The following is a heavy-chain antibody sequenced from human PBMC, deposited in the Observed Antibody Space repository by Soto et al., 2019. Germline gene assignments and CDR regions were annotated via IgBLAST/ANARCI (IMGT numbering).Heavy chain of an antibody. V-gene: IGHV4-4*07. CDR3: ARATGYSGYVNWFDP. D-gene: IGHD5-12*01. CDR1: GGSISSYY. Sequence: QVQLQESGPGLVKPSETLSLTCTVSGGSISSYYWSWIRQPAGKGLEWIGRIYTSGSTNYNPSLKRRVTRSVGASKNQFALKLSSVTAADTAVYYCARATGYSGYVNWFDPWGLGTLVTVSS. CDR2: IYTSGST. J-gene: IGHJ5*02.